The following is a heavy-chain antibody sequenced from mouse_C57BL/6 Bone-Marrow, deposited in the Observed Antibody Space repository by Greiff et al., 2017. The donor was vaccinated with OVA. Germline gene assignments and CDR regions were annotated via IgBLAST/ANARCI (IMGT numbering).Heavy chain of an antibody. V-gene: IGHV1-4*01. D-gene: IGHD1-1*01. CDR1: GYTFTSYT. CDR2: INPSSGYT. J-gene: IGHJ4*01. CDR3: ARRVTTVVPAYAMDY. Sequence: VQGVESGAELARPGASVKMSCKASGYTFTSYTMHWVKQRPGQGLEWIGYINPSSGYTKYNQKFKDKATLTADKSSSTAYMQLSSLTSEDSAVYYCARRVTTVVPAYAMDYWGQGTSVTVSS.